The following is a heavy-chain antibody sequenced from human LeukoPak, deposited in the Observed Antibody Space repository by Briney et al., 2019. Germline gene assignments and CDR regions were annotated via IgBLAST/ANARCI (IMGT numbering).Heavy chain of an antibody. J-gene: IGHJ4*02. D-gene: IGHD3-3*01. CDR1: RITFTYW. Sequence: PGGSLRLSCAASRITFTYWMSWVRQAPGKGLEWVANIKQDGSEKYYVDSVKGRFTISRDNAKKSLFLQMNSLRAQDTAVYYCAGSFSDDFWSGHFWGQGTLVTVSS. CDR3: AGSFSDDFWSGHF. V-gene: IGHV3-7*01. CDR2: IKQDGSEK.